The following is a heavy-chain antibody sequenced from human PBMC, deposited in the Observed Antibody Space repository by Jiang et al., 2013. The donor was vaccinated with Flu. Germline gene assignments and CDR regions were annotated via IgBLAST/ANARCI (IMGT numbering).Heavy chain of an antibody. CDR1: GYSFTSYW. CDR2: IYPGDSDT. CDR3: ARSNYYDTSGYLPHAFVY. D-gene: IGHD3-22*01. Sequence: GAEVKKPGESLKISCKGSGYSFTSYWIGWVRQMPGKGLEWMGIIYPGDSDTRYSPSFQGQVTISADKSISTAYLQWSSLKASDTAMYYCARSNYYDTSGYLPHAFVYLGPRDNGHRLF. J-gene: IGHJ3*02. V-gene: IGHV5-51*01.